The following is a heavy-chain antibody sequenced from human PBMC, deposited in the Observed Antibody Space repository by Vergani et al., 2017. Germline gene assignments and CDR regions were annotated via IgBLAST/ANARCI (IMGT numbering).Heavy chain of an antibody. Sequence: EVQLVESGGGLVQPGGSLRLSCAASEFTFSSYSMNWVRQAPGKGLEWVSYISSSSSTIYYADSVKGRFTISRDNAKNSLYLQMNSLRAEDTAVYYCARSGWLQPGDYWGQGTLVTVSS. J-gene: IGHJ4*02. CDR3: ARSGWLQPGDY. D-gene: IGHD5-24*01. V-gene: IGHV3-48*01. CDR2: ISSSSSTI. CDR1: EFTFSSYS.